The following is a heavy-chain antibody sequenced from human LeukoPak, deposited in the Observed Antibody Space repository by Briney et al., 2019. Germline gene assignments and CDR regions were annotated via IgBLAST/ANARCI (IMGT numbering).Heavy chain of an antibody. CDR1: GDSISSYY. V-gene: IGHV4-59*01. CDR3: ARAAYDTNDFTANHDY. J-gene: IGHJ4*02. Sequence: SETLSLTCIVSGDSISSYYWSWIRQPPGKGLEWIGYTSHSGSTNSNPSLKSRVTISVDTSKNQFSLTLSSVTAADTAVYYCARAAYDTNDFTANHDYWGQGTLVTVSS. D-gene: IGHD3/OR15-3a*01. CDR2: TSHSGST.